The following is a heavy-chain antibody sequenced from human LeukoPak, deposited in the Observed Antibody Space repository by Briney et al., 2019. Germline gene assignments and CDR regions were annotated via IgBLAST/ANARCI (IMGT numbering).Heavy chain of an antibody. V-gene: IGHV3-30*18. D-gene: IGHD2-2*01. CDR3: AKDQCSSTSCYSFDY. CDR1: ALSWSSVW. J-gene: IGHJ4*02. CDR2: ISYDGSNK. Sequence: SLRFSLGGTALSWSSVWISVVREAPNKRLEWVAVISYDGSNKYYADSVKGRFTISRDNSKNTLYLQMNSLRAEDTAVYYCAKDQCSSTSCYSFDYWGQGTLVTVSS.